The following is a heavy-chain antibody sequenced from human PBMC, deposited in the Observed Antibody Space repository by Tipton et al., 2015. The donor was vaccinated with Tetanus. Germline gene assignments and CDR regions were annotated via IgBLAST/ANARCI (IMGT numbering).Heavy chain of an antibody. CDR1: GGSINSSRHF. J-gene: IGHJ2*01. CDR2: IYYRGST. Sequence: TLSLTCSVSGGSINSSRHFWAWIRQPPGKGLEWIGAIYYRGSTFYNPSLRSRVTLSVDTSQKQFSLNLRSMTAADTAVYYCARGGPESRWYFDLWGRGTLVTVSS. CDR3: ARGGPESRWYFDL. D-gene: IGHD3-10*01. V-gene: IGHV4-39*07.